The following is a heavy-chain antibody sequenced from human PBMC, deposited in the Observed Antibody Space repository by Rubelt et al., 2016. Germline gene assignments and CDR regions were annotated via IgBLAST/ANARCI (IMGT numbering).Heavy chain of an antibody. CDR1: GYSISSDYY. Sequence: QVQLQESGPGLVKPSETLSLTCTVSGYSISSDYYWGWIRQPPGKGLEWIGIISYSGSTYYSPSLKSRVTISVDTSKNQFPLRLSFVTAADTAVYYWARSYYYGSGTYFWFFDLWGRGTLVTVSS. V-gene: IGHV4-38-2*02. J-gene: IGHJ2*01. D-gene: IGHD3-10*01. CDR2: ISYSGST. CDR3: ARSYYYGSGTYFWFFDL.